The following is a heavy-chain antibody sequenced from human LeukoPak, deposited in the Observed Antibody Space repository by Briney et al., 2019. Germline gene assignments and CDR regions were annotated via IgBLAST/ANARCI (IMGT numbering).Heavy chain of an antibody. D-gene: IGHD3-22*01. CDR1: GYTFTSYA. Sequence: ASVKVSCKASGYTFTSYAMNWVRQAPGQGLEWMGWINTNTGNPTYAQGFTGRFVFSLDTSVSTAYLQISSLKAEDTAVYYCARDLYYYDSSGYRGYYYGMDVWGQGTTVTVSS. V-gene: IGHV7-4-1*02. J-gene: IGHJ6*02. CDR2: INTNTGNP. CDR3: ARDLYYYDSSGYRGYYYGMDV.